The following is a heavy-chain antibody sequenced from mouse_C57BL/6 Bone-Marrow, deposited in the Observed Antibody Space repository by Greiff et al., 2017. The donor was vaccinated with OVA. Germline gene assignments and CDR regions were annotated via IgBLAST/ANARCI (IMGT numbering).Heavy chain of an antibody. CDR1: GYSFTGYY. D-gene: IGHD1-1*01. Sequence: VQLQQSGPELVKPGASVKISCKASGYSFTGYYMNWVKQSPEKSLEWIGEINPSTGGTTYNQKFKAKATLTVDKSSSTAYMQLKSLTSEDSAVYYCARTYYYGSSLYYFDYWGQGTTLTVSS. CDR3: ARTYYYGSSLYYFDY. V-gene: IGHV1-42*01. J-gene: IGHJ2*01. CDR2: INPSTGGT.